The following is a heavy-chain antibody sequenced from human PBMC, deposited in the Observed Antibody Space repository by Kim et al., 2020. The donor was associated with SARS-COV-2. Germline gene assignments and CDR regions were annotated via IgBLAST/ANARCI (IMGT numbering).Heavy chain of an antibody. Sequence: GGSLRLSCEASGFTLQSYATHWVRQAPGKGLEWVAVVSFDGSNKFHAKSVKGRFTISRDISKNTVYLQMNSLRVEDTAVYYCAREPPRGYKSGGGYYCYGWDVWGQGTTVTVSS. J-gene: IGHJ6*02. D-gene: IGHD5-18*01. CDR1: GFTLQSYA. CDR3: AREPPRGYKSGGGYYCYGWDV. V-gene: IGHV3-33*01. CDR2: VSFDGSNK.